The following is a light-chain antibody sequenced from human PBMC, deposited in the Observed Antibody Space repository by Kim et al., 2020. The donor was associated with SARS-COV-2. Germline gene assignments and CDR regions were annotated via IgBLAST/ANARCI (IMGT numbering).Light chain of an antibody. J-gene: IGKJ5*01. CDR2: DTS. CDR3: QQYKNLIT. CDR1: QSVSSD. V-gene: IGKV3-15*01. Sequence: EIVMTQSPATLSVSPGEGATLSCRASQSVSSDLAWYQRKPGQAPRLLIYDTSTRATGVPARFSGSGSGTEFTLTISSLQFEDFAVYFCQQYKNLITFGQGTRVKIK.